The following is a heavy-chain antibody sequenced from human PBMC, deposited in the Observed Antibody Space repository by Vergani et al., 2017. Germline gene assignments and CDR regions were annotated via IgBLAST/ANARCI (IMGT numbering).Heavy chain of an antibody. CDR3: ARVVSGQQLVAEWFDP. CDR1: GYTFTGYY. J-gene: IGHJ5*02. Sequence: QVQLVQSGAEVKKPGASVKVSCKASGYTFTGYYMHWVRQAPGQGLEWMGWINPNSGGANYAQKFQGRVTMTRDTSISTAYMELSRLRSDDTAVYYCARVVSGQQLVAEWFDPWGQGTLVTVSS. V-gene: IGHV1-2*02. CDR2: INPNSGGA. D-gene: IGHD6-13*01.